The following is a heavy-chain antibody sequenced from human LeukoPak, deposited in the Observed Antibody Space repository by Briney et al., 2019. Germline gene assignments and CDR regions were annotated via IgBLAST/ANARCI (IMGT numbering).Heavy chain of an antibody. D-gene: IGHD5/OR15-5a*01. V-gene: IGHV3-21*01. J-gene: IGHJ4*02. CDR3: VRDVSD. CDR1: GFTFRSYS. CDR2: ISTSGSYI. Sequence: GGSLRLSCAASGFTFRSYSMNWVRQAPGKGLEWVSSISTSGSYIYYADSVKGRFTISRDNAKNSLYVQMNSLRAEDTAVYYCVRDVSDWGQGTLVTVSS.